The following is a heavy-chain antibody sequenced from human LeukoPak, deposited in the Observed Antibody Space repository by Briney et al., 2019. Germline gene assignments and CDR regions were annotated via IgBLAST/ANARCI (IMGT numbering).Heavy chain of an antibody. Sequence: GGSLRLSCAASGFTFSSYGMHWVRQAPGKGLEWVAVISYDGSNKYYADSVKGRFTISRDNSKNTLYLQMYSLRAEDTAVYYCCVVVVPAAWGQGTLVTVSS. V-gene: IGHV3-30*03. J-gene: IGHJ4*02. D-gene: IGHD2-2*01. CDR3: CVVVVPAA. CDR1: GFTFSSYG. CDR2: ISYDGSNK.